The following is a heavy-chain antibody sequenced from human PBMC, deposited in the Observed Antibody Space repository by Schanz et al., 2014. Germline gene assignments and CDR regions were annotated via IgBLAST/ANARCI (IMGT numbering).Heavy chain of an antibody. Sequence: EVQLLESGGGLVQPGGSLRLSCAASGFTFRGYAMSWVRQAPGRGLEWISYIGSSSSRIDHADSVKGRFTISRDNAKNSLYLEMNSLRVEDTALYYCAKDKAAGSAWFDGFNVWGQGTMVTVSS. CDR1: GFTFRGYA. CDR3: AKDKAAGSAWFDGFNV. CDR2: IGSSSSRI. D-gene: IGHD6-13*01. V-gene: IGHV3-48*01. J-gene: IGHJ3*01.